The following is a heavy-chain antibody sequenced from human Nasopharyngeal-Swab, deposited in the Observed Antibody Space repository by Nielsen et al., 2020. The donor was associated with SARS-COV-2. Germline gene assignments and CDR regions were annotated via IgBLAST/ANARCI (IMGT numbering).Heavy chain of an antibody. V-gene: IGHV4-59*13. J-gene: IGHJ3*02. CDR2: IYYSGST. D-gene: IGHD6-19*01. CDR1: GGSISSYY. CDR3: ARDPNSSGGVDAFDI. Sequence: SETLSLTCTVSGGSISSYYWSWLRQPQGKGLEWIGYIYYSGSTNYNPSLKSRVTISVDTSKNQFSLKLSSVTAADTAVYYCARDPNSSGGVDAFDIWGQGTMVTVSS.